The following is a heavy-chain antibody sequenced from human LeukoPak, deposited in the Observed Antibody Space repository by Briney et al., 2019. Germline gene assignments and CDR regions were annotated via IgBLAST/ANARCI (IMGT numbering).Heavy chain of an antibody. Sequence: GGSLRLSCAASGFTFTGYGIHWVRQAPGKGLEWVTVISYDGSNKYYADSVKGRFTISRDNSQNTLYLQMNSLRAEDTAVYYCAKDRSLGYSSGLFDYWGQGTLVTVSS. CDR1: GFTFTGYG. CDR3: AKDRSLGYSSGLFDY. V-gene: IGHV3-30*18. J-gene: IGHJ4*02. CDR2: ISYDGSNK. D-gene: IGHD6-19*01.